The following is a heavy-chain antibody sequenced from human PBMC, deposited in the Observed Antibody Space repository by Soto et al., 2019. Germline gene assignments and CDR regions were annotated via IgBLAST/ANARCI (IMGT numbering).Heavy chain of an antibody. Sequence: PSATLSRTCNVCWGSISSGDKYWNWIRQPPGKGLEWVGYIHNSGSTYSNPSLKSRATISMDTSKNQFTLKLTSVTAADTAVYYCARYGMSSPHWGQGTLVTVSS. CDR1: WGSISSGDKY. J-gene: IGHJ4*02. CDR3: ARYGMSSPH. V-gene: IGHV4-30-4*01. CDR2: IHNSGST. D-gene: IGHD2-2*01.